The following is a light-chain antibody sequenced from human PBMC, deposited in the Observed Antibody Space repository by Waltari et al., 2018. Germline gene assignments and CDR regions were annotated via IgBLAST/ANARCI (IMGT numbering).Light chain of an antibody. V-gene: IGKV1-5*03. J-gene: IGKJ2*01. CDR1: QSISSW. CDR2: KAS. CDR3: QQYNSCSPRGYT. Sequence: DIQMTQSPSTLSASVGDRVTITCRASQSISSWLAWYQQKPGKAPKLLIYKASSLESGVPSRFSGSGSGTEFTLTISSLQPDDFATYYCQQYNSCSPRGYTFGQGTKLEIK.